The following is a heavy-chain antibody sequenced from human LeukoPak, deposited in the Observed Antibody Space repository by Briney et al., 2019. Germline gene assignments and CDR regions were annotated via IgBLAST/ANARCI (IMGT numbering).Heavy chain of an antibody. D-gene: IGHD2-2*02. V-gene: IGHV3-11*04. CDR2: ISSSGSTI. CDR1: GFTFSDYY. J-gene: IGHJ2*01. Sequence: GGSLRLSCAASGFTFSDYYMSWIRQAPGKGLEWVSYISSSGSTIYYADSVKGRFTISRDNAKNSLYLQMNSLRAEDTAVYYCARPPPDLQYCSSTSCYTAAGYFDLWGRGTLVTVSS. CDR3: ARPPPDLQYCSSTSCYTAAGYFDL.